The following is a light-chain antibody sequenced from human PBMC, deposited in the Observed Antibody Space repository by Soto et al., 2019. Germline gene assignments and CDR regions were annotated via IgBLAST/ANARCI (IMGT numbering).Light chain of an antibody. V-gene: IGKV1-17*01. J-gene: IGKJ5*01. CDR2: AAS. Sequence: DIQMTQSPSSLSASVGDRVTITCRASQGIRNDLSWYQQXPGKAPXLXXYAASTLQSGVPSRFSGSESGTDFTLTIRRLQPEDFATYYGQQLNSYPRVTFGQGTRLEIK. CDR1: QGIRND. CDR3: QQLNSYPRVT.